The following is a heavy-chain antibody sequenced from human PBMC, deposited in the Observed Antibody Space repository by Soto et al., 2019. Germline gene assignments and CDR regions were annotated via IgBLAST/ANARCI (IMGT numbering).Heavy chain of an antibody. CDR2: INAGNGNT. CDR1: GYTFTSYA. D-gene: IGHD6-6*01. Sequence: QVQLVQSGAEEKKPGASVKVSCKASGYTFTSYAMHWVRQAPGQRLEWMGWINAGNGNTKYSQKFQGRVTITRDTPXSTAYMELSSLRSEDTAVYYCASVYPSSFGSSPDYWGQGTLVTVSS. J-gene: IGHJ4*02. V-gene: IGHV1-3*05. CDR3: ASVYPSSFGSSPDY.